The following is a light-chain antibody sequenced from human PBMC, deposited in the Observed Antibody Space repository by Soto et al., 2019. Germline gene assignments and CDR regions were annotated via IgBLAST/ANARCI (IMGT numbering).Light chain of an antibody. J-gene: IGKJ5*01. CDR3: LQRSDWPIT. CDR2: GAS. Sequence: AIRMTQSPSSFSASTGDRVSITCRASQGISSYLAWYQQKPGKAPKLLIYGASTLQSGVPSRFSGSGSGTDFTLTISCLQSEDFATYYCLQRSDWPITFGRGTRLEIK. CDR1: QGISSY. V-gene: IGKV1-8*01.